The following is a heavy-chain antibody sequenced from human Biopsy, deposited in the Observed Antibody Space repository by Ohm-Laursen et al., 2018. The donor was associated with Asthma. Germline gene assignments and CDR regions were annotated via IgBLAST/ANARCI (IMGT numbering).Heavy chain of an antibody. Sequence: ASVKVSCKISGYSLTDLSMHWVRQARGQGLEWMGGHDHEEGGTVNARRFQGRLTMTEDTSTDTAYMELSSLSSDDTAVYYCASDFPKDYVRYNFQFWGQGTLVTVSS. V-gene: IGHV1-24*01. CDR1: GYSLTDLS. CDR3: ASDFPKDYVRYNFQF. D-gene: IGHD4-17*01. J-gene: IGHJ4*02. CDR2: HDHEEGGT.